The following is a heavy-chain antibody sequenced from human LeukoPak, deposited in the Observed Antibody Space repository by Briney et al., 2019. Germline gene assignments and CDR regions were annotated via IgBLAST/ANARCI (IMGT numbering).Heavy chain of an antibody. V-gene: IGHV3-74*01. J-gene: IGHJ4*02. Sequence: GGSLXXSCAAXGFTFNTYWMHWVRQGPGKGLVWVSRISSDGSATSYADSVKGGCTISRDNAKNKLFLQMNSLRADDTAVYYCARGSPVGYDPFDYWGQGTLVTVSS. D-gene: IGHD2-2*01. CDR3: ARGSPVGYDPFDY. CDR1: GFTFNTYW. CDR2: ISSDGSAT.